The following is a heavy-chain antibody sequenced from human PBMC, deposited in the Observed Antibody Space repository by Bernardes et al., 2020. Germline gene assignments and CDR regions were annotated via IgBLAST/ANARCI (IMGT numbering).Heavy chain of an antibody. D-gene: IGHD3-9*01. CDR3: AKGRQYDIVTGFLEPFYYYYGMDV. CDR1: GFTFSDYG. CDR2: IRLSGGRT. Sequence: GSLRLSCAASGFTFSDYGMAWVRQAPGWGLAWVAAIRLSGGRTFYADSVKGRFTITRDNSKNAVSLLMNSLRAEDAAIYYCAKGRQYDIVTGFLEPFYYYYGMDVWGQGTTVTVSS. J-gene: IGHJ6*02. V-gene: IGHV3-23*01.